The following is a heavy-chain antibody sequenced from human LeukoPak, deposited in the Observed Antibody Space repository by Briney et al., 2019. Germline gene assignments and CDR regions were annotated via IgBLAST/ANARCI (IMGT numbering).Heavy chain of an antibody. J-gene: IGHJ4*02. Sequence: GGSLRLSCAASGFTFSNNAMSWVRQAPGKGLEWVSSVSSSGSDTYYTSSVKGRFTISRDNSKNTLYLQVNSLRVEDTAVYYCARRVLGAVGYFDYWGQGALVTVSS. CDR2: VSSSGSDT. D-gene: IGHD4-23*01. CDR1: GFTFSNNA. CDR3: ARRVLGAVGYFDY. V-gene: IGHV3-23*05.